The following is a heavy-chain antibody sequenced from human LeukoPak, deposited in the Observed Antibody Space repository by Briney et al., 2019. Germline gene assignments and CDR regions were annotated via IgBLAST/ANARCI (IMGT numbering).Heavy chain of an antibody. V-gene: IGHV4-4*07. D-gene: IGHD6-6*01. CDR2: IYTSGST. CDR1: GGSISSYY. CDR3: ASSSSSGDFDY. J-gene: IGHJ4*02. Sequence: PSETLSLTYTVSGGSISSYYWSWIRQPAGKGLEWIGRIYTSGSTNYNPSLKSRVTMSVDTSKNQFSLKLSSVTAADTAVYYCASSSSSGDFDYWGQGTLVTVSS.